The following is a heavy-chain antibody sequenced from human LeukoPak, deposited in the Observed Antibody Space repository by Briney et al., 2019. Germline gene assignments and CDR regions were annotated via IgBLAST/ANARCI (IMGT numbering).Heavy chain of an antibody. V-gene: IGHV1-58*02. CDR3: AAEKGSYVGAFDI. CDR2: IVVGSGNT. J-gene: IGHJ3*02. Sequence: SVKVSCKASGFTFTSSAMQWVRQARGQRLEWRGWIVVGSGNTNYAQKFQERVTITRDMSTSTAYMELSSLRSEDTAVYYCAAEKGSYVGAFDIWGQGTMVTVSS. D-gene: IGHD3-16*01. CDR1: GFTFTSSA.